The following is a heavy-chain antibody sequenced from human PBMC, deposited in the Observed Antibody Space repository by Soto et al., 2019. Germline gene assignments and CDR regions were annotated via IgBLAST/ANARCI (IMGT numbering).Heavy chain of an antibody. CDR1: GYSISSGYY. CDR3: ARDGPAFSGSYYLY. V-gene: IGHV4-38-2*02. J-gene: IGHJ4*02. Sequence: ETLSLTCAVSGYSISSGYYWGWILQPPGKGLEWIGSIYHSGSTYYNPSLKSRVTISVDTSKNQFSLKLSSVTAADTAVYYCARDGPAFSGSYYLYWGQGTLVTVSS. D-gene: IGHD1-26*01. CDR2: IYHSGST.